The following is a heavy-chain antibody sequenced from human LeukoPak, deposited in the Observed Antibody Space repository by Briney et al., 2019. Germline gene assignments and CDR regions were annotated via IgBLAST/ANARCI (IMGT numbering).Heavy chain of an antibody. V-gene: IGHV4-34*01. J-gene: IGHJ4*02. CDR1: GASFSGDF. CDR3: ARGLYDSGDYYYGIRAYYFDN. D-gene: IGHD3-22*01. Sequence: SETLSLTCAVSGASFSGDFWSWIRQPPGKGLEWIAEINHGGRSNYNPSLKNRVSISVDTSKNQFSLNLSSVTAADMAHYFCARGLYDSGDYYYGIRAYYFDNWGQGTLVTVSS. CDR2: INHGGRS.